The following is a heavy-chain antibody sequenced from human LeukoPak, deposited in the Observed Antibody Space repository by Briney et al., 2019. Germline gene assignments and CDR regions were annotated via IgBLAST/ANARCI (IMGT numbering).Heavy chain of an antibody. CDR3: ARAMRLRLGELVY. CDR2: ISYDGSNK. Sequence: RPGGSLRLSCAASGFTFTNHAMHWVRQAPGKGLEWVTIISYDGSNKDYGESVRGRFTISRDNSKNTLYLQMNSLRAEDTAVYYCARAMRLRLGELVYWGQGTLVTVSS. V-gene: IGHV3-30*14. J-gene: IGHJ4*02. D-gene: IGHD3-16*01. CDR1: GFTFTNHA.